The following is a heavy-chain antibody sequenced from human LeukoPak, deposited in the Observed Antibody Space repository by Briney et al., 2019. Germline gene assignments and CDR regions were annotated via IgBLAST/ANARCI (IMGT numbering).Heavy chain of an antibody. J-gene: IGHJ6*04. CDR2: ISAYNGNT. V-gene: IGHV1-18*04. D-gene: IGHD2-2*01. Sequence: GASVKVSCKASGYTFTSYGISWVRQAPGQGLEWMGWISAYNGNTNYAQKLQGRVTMTTDTSTSTAYMELRSLRSDDTAVYYCAREGYCSSTSCSGYYYYYGMDVWGKGTTVTVPS. CDR3: AREGYCSSTSCSGYYYYYGMDV. CDR1: GYTFTSYG.